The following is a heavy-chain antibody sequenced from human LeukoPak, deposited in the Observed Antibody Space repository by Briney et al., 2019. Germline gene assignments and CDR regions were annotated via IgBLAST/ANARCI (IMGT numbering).Heavy chain of an antibody. CDR1: GYSFNSYW. D-gene: IGHD1-14*01. V-gene: IGHV5-51*01. Sequence: GESLKISCKGSGYSFNSYWIGWVRQMPGKGLEGRGIIYPGDSDTRYSPSFQGQVTISADKSISTVYLQWSSLKASDTAMYYCARLWVAGTVDAFDIWGLGTMVTVSS. CDR3: ARLWVAGTVDAFDI. CDR2: IYPGDSDT. J-gene: IGHJ3*02.